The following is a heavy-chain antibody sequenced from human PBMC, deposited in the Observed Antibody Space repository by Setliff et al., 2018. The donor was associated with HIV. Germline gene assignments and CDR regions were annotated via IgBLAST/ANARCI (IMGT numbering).Heavy chain of an antibody. D-gene: IGHD4-4*01. Sequence: SGPTLVNPTQTLTLTCTFSGFSLSTSGVGVGWIRQPPGKALEWLALIYKNDDKRYSPSVQSRLTITKDTSKNQVVLTMANMDPVDTATYFCARRDSNYKVGYFDYWGQGTLVTVSS. CDR2: IYKNDDK. CDR1: GFSLSTSGVG. V-gene: IGHV2-5*01. CDR3: ARRDSNYKVGYFDY. J-gene: IGHJ4*02.